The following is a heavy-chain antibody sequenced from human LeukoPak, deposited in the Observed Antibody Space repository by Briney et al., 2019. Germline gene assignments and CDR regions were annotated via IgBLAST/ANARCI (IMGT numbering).Heavy chain of an antibody. Sequence: PGGSLRLSCAASGFTFSSYWMSWVRQAPGKGLEWVANIKQDGSEKYYVDSVKGRFTISRDNAKNSLYLQMNSLRAEDTAVYYCARDRDYYDSSGCFDYWGQGTLVTVSS. CDR2: IKQDGSEK. D-gene: IGHD3-22*01. V-gene: IGHV3-7*01. CDR3: ARDRDYYDSSGCFDY. J-gene: IGHJ4*02. CDR1: GFTFSSYW.